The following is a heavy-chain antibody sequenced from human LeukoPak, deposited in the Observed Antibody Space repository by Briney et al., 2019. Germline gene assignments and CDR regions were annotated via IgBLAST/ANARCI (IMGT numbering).Heavy chain of an antibody. Sequence: SETLSLTCSVSGGSISSYYWSWIRQPPGKGLAWIGYIYYSESPNYNPSLKSRVTISVDTSKNQFSLQLSSVTAADTAVYYCARGREDFSDWGQGTLVTVSS. CDR2: IYYSESP. J-gene: IGHJ4*02. CDR3: ARGREDFSD. V-gene: IGHV4-59*01. CDR1: GGSISSYY. D-gene: IGHD3-3*01.